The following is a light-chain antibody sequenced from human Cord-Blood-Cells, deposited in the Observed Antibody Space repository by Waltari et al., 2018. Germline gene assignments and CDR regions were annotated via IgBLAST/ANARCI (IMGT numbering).Light chain of an antibody. Sequence: DIQMTQSPSTLSASVGDRVTITCRASKSISSWLAWYQQKPGKDPKHLIYKASSLESGVPSRFSGSGSGTEFTLTISSLQPDDFATYYCQQYNSYSWTFGQGTKVEIK. V-gene: IGKV1-5*03. CDR3: QQYNSYSWT. J-gene: IGKJ1*01. CDR1: KSISSW. CDR2: KAS.